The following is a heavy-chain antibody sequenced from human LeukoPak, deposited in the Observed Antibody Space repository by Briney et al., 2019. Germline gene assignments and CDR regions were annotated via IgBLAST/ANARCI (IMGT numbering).Heavy chain of an antibody. V-gene: IGHV1-24*01. CDR1: GYTLTELS. Sequence: ASVKVSCKVSGYTLTELSMHWVRQAPGKGLEWMGGFDPEGGETIYAQKFQGRVTMTEDTSTDTAYMEPSSLRSEDTAVYYCATQQLVLEYYFDYWGQGTLVTVSS. CDR3: ATQQLVLEYYFDY. CDR2: FDPEGGET. J-gene: IGHJ4*02. D-gene: IGHD6-13*01.